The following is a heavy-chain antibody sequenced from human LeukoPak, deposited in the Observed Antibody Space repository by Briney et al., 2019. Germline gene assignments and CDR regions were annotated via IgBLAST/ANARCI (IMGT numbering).Heavy chain of an antibody. CDR1: GGSISSGDYY. CDR2: FYYSGST. CDR3: AREGYYYDSSGYYRNDAFDI. Sequence: SETLSLTCTVSGGSISSGDYYWTWIRQAPGKGLEWIGYFYYSGSTYYNPSLKSRVTISVDTSKNQFSLKLSSVTAADTAVYYCAREGYYYDSSGYYRNDAFDIWGQGTMVTVSS. J-gene: IGHJ3*02. D-gene: IGHD3-22*01. V-gene: IGHV4-30-4*01.